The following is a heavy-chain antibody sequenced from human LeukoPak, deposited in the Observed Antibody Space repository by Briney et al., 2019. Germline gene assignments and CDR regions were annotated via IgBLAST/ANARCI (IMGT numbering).Heavy chain of an antibody. Sequence: SETLSLTCAVYGGSFSGYCWSWIRQPPGKGLEWIGEINHSGSTNYNPSLKSRVTISVDTSKNQFSLKLSSVTAADTAVYYCARSLPYGVWGSYRYVPYYFDYWGQGTLVTVSS. CDR1: GGSFSGYC. V-gene: IGHV4-34*01. D-gene: IGHD3-16*02. J-gene: IGHJ4*02. CDR2: INHSGST. CDR3: ARSLPYGVWGSYRYVPYYFDY.